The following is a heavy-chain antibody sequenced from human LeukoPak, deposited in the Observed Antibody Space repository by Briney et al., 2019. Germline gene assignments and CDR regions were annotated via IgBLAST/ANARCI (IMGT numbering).Heavy chain of an antibody. CDR1: GFTFSSYA. Sequence: GGSLRLSCAASGFTFSSYAMSSVRQAPGKGLEWVSAISGSGGSTYYADSVKGRFTISRDNSKNTLYLQMNSLRAEDTAVYYCAKEGARIQLWPRFDPWGQGTLVTVSS. D-gene: IGHD5-18*01. CDR2: ISGSGGST. J-gene: IGHJ5*02. CDR3: AKEGARIQLWPRFDP. V-gene: IGHV3-23*01.